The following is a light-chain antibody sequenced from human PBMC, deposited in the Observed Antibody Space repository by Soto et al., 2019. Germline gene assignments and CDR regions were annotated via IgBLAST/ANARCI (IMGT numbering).Light chain of an antibody. CDR3: QQHSNWPLA. V-gene: IGKV3-11*01. J-gene: IGKJ5*01. Sequence: EIVLTQSPATLSLSPGERATLSCRASQSVSSYLAWYQQKPGQAPRLLIYDAPNRATGIPARFSGSGSGTDFTLTISSLEPEDFAVYYCQQHSNWPLAFGQGTRLEIK. CDR1: QSVSSY. CDR2: DAP.